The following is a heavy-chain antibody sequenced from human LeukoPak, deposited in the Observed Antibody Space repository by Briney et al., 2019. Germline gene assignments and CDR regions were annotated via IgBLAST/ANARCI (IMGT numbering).Heavy chain of an antibody. CDR1: GYTFTTYG. Sequence: ASVNVSCTASGYTFTTYGISWVRQAPGQGLEWMGWISAYNGNTNYAQKLQGRVTMTTDTSTSTAYMELRSLRSDDTAVYYCASSSVVTPYLFDYWGQGTLVTVSS. CDR2: ISAYNGNT. D-gene: IGHD4-23*01. J-gene: IGHJ4*02. CDR3: ASSSVVTPYLFDY. V-gene: IGHV1-18*01.